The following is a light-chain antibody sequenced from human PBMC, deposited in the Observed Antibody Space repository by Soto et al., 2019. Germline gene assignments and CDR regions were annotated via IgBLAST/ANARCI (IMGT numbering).Light chain of an antibody. CDR3: QRYNNWPLT. V-gene: IGKV3-15*01. CDR2: DAS. CDR1: QGIGST. Sequence: MTQSPSPLSGSVGDRVTISCRASQGIGSTLAWYQHKPGQTPRLLIYDASTRATGVPARFSGSGSGTEFTLTINSLQSEDFAVYYCQRYNNWPLTFGGGTKVDIK. J-gene: IGKJ4*01.